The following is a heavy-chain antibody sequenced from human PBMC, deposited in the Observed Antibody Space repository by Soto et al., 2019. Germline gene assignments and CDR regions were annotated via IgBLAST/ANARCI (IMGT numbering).Heavy chain of an antibody. CDR1: GGSFSGYY. CDR3: ARARLVILPDYYYYYGMDV. V-gene: IGHV4-34*01. J-gene: IGHJ6*02. CDR2: INHSGST. Sequence: SETLSLTCAVYGGSFSGYYWSWIRQPPGKGLEWIGEINHSGSTNYNPSLKSRVTISVDTSKNRFPLKLSSVTAADTAVYYCARARLVILPDYYYYYGMDVWGQGTTVTVSS. D-gene: IGHD2-21*01.